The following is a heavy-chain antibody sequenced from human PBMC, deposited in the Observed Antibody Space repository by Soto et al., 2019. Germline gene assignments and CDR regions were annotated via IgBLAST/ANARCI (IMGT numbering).Heavy chain of an antibody. CDR2: IIPIFGTA. Sequence: QVQLVQSGAEVKKPGSSVKVSCKASGGTFSSYAISWVRQAPGQGLEWMGGIIPIFGTANYAQKFQGRVTITADESTSTAYMELSSLRSGDTAVYYCARDRNIVVVTAIRYYYYGMDVWGQGTTVTVSS. CDR3: ARDRNIVVVTAIRYYYYGMDV. J-gene: IGHJ6*02. V-gene: IGHV1-69*12. CDR1: GGTFSSYA. D-gene: IGHD2-21*02.